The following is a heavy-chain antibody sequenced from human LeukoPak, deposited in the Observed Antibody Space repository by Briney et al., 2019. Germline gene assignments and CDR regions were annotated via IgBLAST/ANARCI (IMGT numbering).Heavy chain of an antibody. J-gene: IGHJ4*02. CDR1: GYSFTTYW. V-gene: IGHV5-51*01. CDR3: ARRESCGGDCSGYYFDY. D-gene: IGHD2-21*02. CDR2: IYPGDSDT. Sequence: GESLKISCKGSGYSFTTYWIGWVRQMPGKGLEWMGIIYPGDSDTRYSPSFQGQITISADKSISTAYLQWSSLKASGTAMYYCARRESCGGDCSGYYFDYWGQGTLVTVSS.